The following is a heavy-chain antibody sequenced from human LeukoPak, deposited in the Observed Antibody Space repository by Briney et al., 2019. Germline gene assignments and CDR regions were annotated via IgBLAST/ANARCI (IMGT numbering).Heavy chain of an antibody. CDR1: GGTFNTYA. J-gene: IGHJ6*02. CDR3: ARFPVRGYTYGSVIHHMDV. V-gene: IGHV1-69*04. D-gene: IGHD5-18*01. Sequence: ASVTVSCKASGGTFNTYAITWVRQAPGQGLEWMGRIIPILDVADSAQKFQDRVTISADRSTSTVYMELSSLRSEDTAIYYCARFPVRGYTYGSVIHHMDVWGQGTTVTVSS. CDR2: IIPILDVA.